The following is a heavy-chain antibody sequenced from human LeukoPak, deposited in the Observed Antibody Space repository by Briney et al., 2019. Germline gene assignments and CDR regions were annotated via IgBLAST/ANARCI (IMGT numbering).Heavy chain of an antibody. V-gene: IGHV3-30*18. CDR2: ISYGGGIK. CDR3: AKSSSGGWYLLGDAFDI. J-gene: IGHJ3*02. CDR1: GFAFSSYG. D-gene: IGHD6-19*01. Sequence: PGGSLRLSCAASGFAFSSYGIHWVRQAPGKGLEWVAVISYGGGIKFYADSVKGRFTISRDNSKNTLYLQMNSLRAEDTAVYYCAKSSSGGWYLLGDAFDIWGQGTMVTVSS.